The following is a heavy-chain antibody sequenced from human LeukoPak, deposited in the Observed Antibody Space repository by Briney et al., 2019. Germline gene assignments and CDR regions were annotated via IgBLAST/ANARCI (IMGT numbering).Heavy chain of an antibody. CDR2: ISAYNGNT. CDR1: GYTFTSYG. CDR3: ARELLGGYPMGY. J-gene: IGHJ4*02. V-gene: IGHV1-18*01. D-gene: IGHD5-12*01. Sequence: VASVKVSCKASGYTFTSYGISWVRQAPGQGREWMGWISAYNGNTNYAQKLQGRVTITTDTSTSTAYMELRSLRSDDTAVYYCARELLGGYPMGYWGQGTLVTVSS.